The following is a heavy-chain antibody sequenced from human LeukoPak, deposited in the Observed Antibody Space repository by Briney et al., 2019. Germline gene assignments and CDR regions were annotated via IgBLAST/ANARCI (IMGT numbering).Heavy chain of an antibody. Sequence: ASVKVSCKASGYSFTSYGISWVRRAPGQGLEWMGWISGYNGNTNYAQKLQGRITMTTDTSTSTAYMELRSLRSDDTAVYYCARDLGGWYGEFDNWGQGTLVTVSS. J-gene: IGHJ4*02. CDR2: ISGYNGNT. CDR1: GYSFTSYG. CDR3: ARDLGGWYGEFDN. D-gene: IGHD6-19*01. V-gene: IGHV1-18*01.